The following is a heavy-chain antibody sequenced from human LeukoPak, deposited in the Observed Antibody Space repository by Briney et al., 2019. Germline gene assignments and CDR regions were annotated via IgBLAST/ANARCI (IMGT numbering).Heavy chain of an antibody. V-gene: IGHV3-30*04. CDR1: VFTFSSYA. J-gene: IGHJ6*03. CDR2: ISYDGSNK. CDR3: ARDHEQQPAPHYYYYMDV. D-gene: IGHD6-13*01. Sequence: PGGSLRLSCAASVFTFSSYAMHWVRQAPGKGLEWVAVISYDGSNKYYADSVKGRFTISRDNSKNTLHLQMNSLRAEDTAVYYCARDHEQQPAPHYYYYMDVWGKGTTVTISS.